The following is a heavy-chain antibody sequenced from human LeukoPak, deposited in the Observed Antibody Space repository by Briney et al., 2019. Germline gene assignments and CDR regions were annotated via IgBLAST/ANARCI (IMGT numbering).Heavy chain of an antibody. Sequence: SETLSLTCAVYGGSFSSYYWSWIRQPPGKGLEWIGEINHSGSTNYNPSLKSRVTISVDTSKNQFSLKLSSVTAADTAVYYCARSVADIVVVPAPMGWFDPWGQGTLVTVSS. CDR3: ARSVADIVVVPAPMGWFDP. V-gene: IGHV4-34*01. CDR1: GGSFSSYY. CDR2: INHSGST. D-gene: IGHD2-2*01. J-gene: IGHJ5*02.